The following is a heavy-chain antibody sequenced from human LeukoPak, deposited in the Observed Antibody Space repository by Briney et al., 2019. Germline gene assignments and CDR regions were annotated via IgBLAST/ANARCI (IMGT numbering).Heavy chain of an antibody. Sequence: GGSLRLSCAASAFTFSNYWMSWVRQAPGKGLEWVANIKEDGSEINYVDSVKGRFTISRDNVKNSLYLQMNSLRVDDPAVYYCARDRGYSTFDYWGQGTLVTVSS. CDR3: ARDRGYSTFDY. CDR2: IKEDGSEI. D-gene: IGHD4-23*01. J-gene: IGHJ4*02. V-gene: IGHV3-7*01. CDR1: AFTFSNYW.